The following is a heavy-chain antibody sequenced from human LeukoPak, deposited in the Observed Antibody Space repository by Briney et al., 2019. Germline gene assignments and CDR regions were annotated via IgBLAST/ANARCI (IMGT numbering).Heavy chain of an antibody. Sequence: SETMSLTCTVSGGSISSYYWSWIRQPAGKGLEWIGRNYTSGSTNYNPSLKSRVTMSVDTSKNQFSLKLSSVTAADTAVYYCARDPAAAATRFAAFDIWGQGTMVTVSS. V-gene: IGHV4-4*07. CDR1: GGSISSYY. J-gene: IGHJ3*02. D-gene: IGHD2-15*01. CDR2: NYTSGST. CDR3: ARDPAAAATRFAAFDI.